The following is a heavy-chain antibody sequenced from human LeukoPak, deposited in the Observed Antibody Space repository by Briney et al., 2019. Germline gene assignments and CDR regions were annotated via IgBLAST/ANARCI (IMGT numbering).Heavy chain of an antibody. V-gene: IGHV5-51*01. CDR2: IYPGDSDT. D-gene: IGHD1-26*01. Sequence: GESLKISCKGSGYSFTSYWIGWVRQMPGKGLERMGIIYPGDSDTRYSPSLQGQVTISADKSISTAYLQWSSLKASDTAMYYCARPPIGSLFPIDYWGQGTLVTVSS. CDR3: ARPPIGSLFPIDY. J-gene: IGHJ4*02. CDR1: GYSFTSYW.